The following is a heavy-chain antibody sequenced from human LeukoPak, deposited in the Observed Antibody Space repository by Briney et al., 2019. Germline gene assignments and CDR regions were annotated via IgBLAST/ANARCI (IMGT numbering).Heavy chain of an antibody. CDR3: ARLYYDSSRYPNWFDP. J-gene: IGHJ5*02. Sequence: SETLSLTCTVSGDSISSYYWSWIRQPPGKGLEWIGYIYYSGSTNYNPSLKSRVTISVDTSKNQFSLKLSSVTAADTAVYYCARLYYDSSRYPNWFDPWGQGTLVTISS. V-gene: IGHV4-59*08. CDR2: IYYSGST. CDR1: GDSISSYY. D-gene: IGHD3-22*01.